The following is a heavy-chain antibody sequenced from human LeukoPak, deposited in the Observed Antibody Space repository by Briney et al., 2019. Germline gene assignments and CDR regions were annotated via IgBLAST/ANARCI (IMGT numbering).Heavy chain of an antibody. V-gene: IGHV3-11*01. CDR1: GFTFSDYY. J-gene: IGHJ4*02. D-gene: IGHD6-13*01. CDR2: ISSSGSTI. CDR3: ASHPIAEGYFDY. Sequence: PGGSLRLSCAASGFTFSDYYMSWIRRAPGKELEWISYISSSGSTIYYADSVKGRFTISRDNAKNSLYLQMNSLRAEDTAVYYCASHPIAEGYFDYWGQGTLVTVSS.